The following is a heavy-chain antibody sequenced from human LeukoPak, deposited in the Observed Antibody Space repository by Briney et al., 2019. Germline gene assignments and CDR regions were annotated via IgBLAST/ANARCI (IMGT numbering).Heavy chain of an antibody. CDR1: GFTFSSYS. CDR3: ARDRDDYGGNFDY. Sequence: GGSLRLSCAASGFTFSSYSMNWVRQAPGKGLEWVSSISSSSSYIYYADSVKGRFTISRDNAKNSLYLQMNSLRAEDTAVYYCARDRDDYGGNFDYWGQGTLVTVSS. CDR2: ISSSSSYI. V-gene: IGHV3-21*01. J-gene: IGHJ4*02. D-gene: IGHD4-23*01.